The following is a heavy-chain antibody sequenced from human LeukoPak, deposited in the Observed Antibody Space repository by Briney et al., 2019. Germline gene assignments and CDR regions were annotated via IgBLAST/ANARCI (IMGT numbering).Heavy chain of an antibody. CDR3: ARDGYYDYVWGSYRYPNYFDY. V-gene: IGHV3-23*01. CDR2: ISGSADST. Sequence: GGSLRLSCAASGFTFSNYAMSWVRQAPGKGLEWVSVISGSADSTYYADSVKGRFTISRDNSKNTLYLQMNSLRAEDTAVYYCARDGYYDYVWGSYRYPNYFDYWGQGTLVTVSS. D-gene: IGHD3-16*02. J-gene: IGHJ4*02. CDR1: GFTFSNYA.